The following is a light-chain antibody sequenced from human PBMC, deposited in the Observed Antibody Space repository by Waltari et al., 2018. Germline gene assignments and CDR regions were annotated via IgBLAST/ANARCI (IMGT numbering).Light chain of an antibody. J-gene: IGLJ3*02. CDR1: TGAVTSDYY. V-gene: IGLV7-43*01. CDR3: LLYYGGPSV. Sequence: QTVVTQEPSLTVSPGGTVTLTCASSTGAVTSDYYPKWFQQKPGQAPRALFHSTSVRYAWTPTRVSASLLGDKAALTMAGGQPEDEADYYCLLYYGGPSVFGGGTQVTVL. CDR2: STS.